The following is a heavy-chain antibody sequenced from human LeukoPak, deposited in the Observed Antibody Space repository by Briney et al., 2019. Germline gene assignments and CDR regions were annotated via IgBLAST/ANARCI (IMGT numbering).Heavy chain of an antibody. J-gene: IGHJ6*02. CDR3: ARTRRHYYGSGKNLTPWPAGMDV. Sequence: PSETLSLTCSVSGDSISDYYWAWIRQPPGKGLEWIGYSGSTKYDPSLKSRVSISVDTSKSQFSLTLRSVTAADTAIYYWARTRRHYYGSGKNLTPWPAGMDVWGQGTTVCVS. CDR1: GDSISDYY. D-gene: IGHD3-10*01. V-gene: IGHV4-59*01. CDR2: SGST.